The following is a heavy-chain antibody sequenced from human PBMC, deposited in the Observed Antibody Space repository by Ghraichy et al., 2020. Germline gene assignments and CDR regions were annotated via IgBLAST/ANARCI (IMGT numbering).Heavy chain of an antibody. CDR2: SRFDRDNE. CDR1: GFIFDRNN. CDR3: AKDSRWSFDS. J-gene: IGHJ4*02. Sequence: GGSLRLSCAASGFIFDRNNMHWVRQAPGKGLEWVTFSRFDRDNEDYADSVKGRFTVSRDSPNNALYLQMNSLRPEDTAVYYCAKDSRWSFDSWGQGTLVTVSP. V-gene: IGHV3-30*02. D-gene: IGHD2-15*01.